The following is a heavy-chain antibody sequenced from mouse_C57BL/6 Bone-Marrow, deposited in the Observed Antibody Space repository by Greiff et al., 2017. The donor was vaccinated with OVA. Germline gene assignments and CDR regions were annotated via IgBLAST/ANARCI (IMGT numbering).Heavy chain of an antibody. Sequence: EVQGVESGPELVKPGASVKISCKASGYSFTGYYMNWVKQSPEKSLEWIGEINPSTGGTTYNQKFKAKATLTVDKSSSTAYMQLKSLTSEDSAVYYCARRTGGSLDYWGQGTTLTVSS. D-gene: IGHD1-1*02. CDR1: GYSFTGYY. CDR3: ARRTGGSLDY. J-gene: IGHJ2*01. V-gene: IGHV1-42*01. CDR2: INPSTGGT.